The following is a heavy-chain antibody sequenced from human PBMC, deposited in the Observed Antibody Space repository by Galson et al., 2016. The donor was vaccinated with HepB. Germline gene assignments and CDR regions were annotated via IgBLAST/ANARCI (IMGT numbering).Heavy chain of an antibody. CDR1: GYTFTTYG. CDR3: AREGVWGV. Sequence: SVKVSCKASGYTFTTYGFSWMRQAPGQGLEWMGWISGKNGNTNYAQKFQGRVTMTTDTSTSTAYMELRSLRYDDTAVYYCAREGVWGVWGQGTLVTVSS. J-gene: IGHJ4*02. V-gene: IGHV1-18*01. CDR2: ISGKNGNT. D-gene: IGHD3-10*01.